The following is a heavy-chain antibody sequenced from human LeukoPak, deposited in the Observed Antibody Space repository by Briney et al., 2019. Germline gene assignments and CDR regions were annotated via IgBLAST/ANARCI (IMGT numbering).Heavy chain of an antibody. Sequence: SETLSLTCTVSGGSISSSSYYWGWIRQPPGKGLEWIGRIYYSGSTYYNPSLKSRVTISVDTSKNQFSLKLSSVTAADTAVYYCASRDGYNYPPSAFDIWGQGTMVTVSS. CDR3: ASRDGYNYPPSAFDI. V-gene: IGHV4-39*01. CDR1: GGSISSSSYY. CDR2: IYYSGST. J-gene: IGHJ3*02. D-gene: IGHD5-24*01.